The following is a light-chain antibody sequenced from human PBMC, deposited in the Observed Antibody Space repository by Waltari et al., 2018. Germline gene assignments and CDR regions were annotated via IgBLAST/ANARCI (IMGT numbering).Light chain of an antibody. CDR3: ASWDASLNGWV. CDR2: FTD. V-gene: IGLV1-44*01. Sequence: QSVLTQPPSASVTPGQRVTISCSGGRSNIGSNSVNWFQQLPGTAPRLFIYFTDPRPSGVPGRFSGSKSGTSASLAISGLQSGGEADYYCASWDASLNGWVFGGGTKLTVL. CDR1: RSNIGSNS. J-gene: IGLJ3*02.